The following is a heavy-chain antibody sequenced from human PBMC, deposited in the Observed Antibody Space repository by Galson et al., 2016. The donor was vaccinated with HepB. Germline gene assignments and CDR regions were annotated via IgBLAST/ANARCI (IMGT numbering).Heavy chain of an antibody. CDR1: GFVFNKYG. J-gene: IGHJ6*02. D-gene: IGHD1-26*01. CDR2: ISYHGSNF. CDR3: AKAFVAVGGWEDFAYGMDV. Sequence: SLRLSCAASGFVFNKYGMHWVRQAPGKSLEWVAVISYHGSNFHYADSVKGRFTISRDNSKNTLHLQMNSLRLDDTAVYYCAKAFVAVGGWEDFAYGMDVWGQGTVVTVSS. V-gene: IGHV3-30*18.